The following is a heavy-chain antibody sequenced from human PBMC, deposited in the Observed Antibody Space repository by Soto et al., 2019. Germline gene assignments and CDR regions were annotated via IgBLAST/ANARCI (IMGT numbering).Heavy chain of an antibody. D-gene: IGHD2-8*01. Sequence: SETLSLTCTVSGGSISNFYWSWIRQPPGKGLEWIGYISYSGNTNYNPSLKSRVSISVDTSKNQLSLNLTSVTAADTAVYYCARDPMVLSRSYFDSWGQGTPVTVSS. V-gene: IGHV4-59*01. CDR3: ARDPMVLSRSYFDS. J-gene: IGHJ4*02. CDR1: GGSISNFY. CDR2: ISYSGNT.